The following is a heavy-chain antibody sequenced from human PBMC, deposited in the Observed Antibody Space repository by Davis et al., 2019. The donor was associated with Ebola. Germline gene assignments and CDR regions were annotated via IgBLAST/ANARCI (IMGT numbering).Heavy chain of an antibody. CDR1: GFTFSGYA. J-gene: IGHJ4*02. D-gene: IGHD2-21*01. V-gene: IGHV3-23*01. CDR2: TDSGGHST. Sequence: GGSLRLSCAASGFTFSGYAMTWFRQAPGRGLEWVSTTDSGGHSTYYADSVKGRLTISRDNSRDTLFLQMASLGAEDTAVYFCAKARCGGDCRCFDNWGQGTRVTVSS. CDR3: AKARCGGDCRCFDN.